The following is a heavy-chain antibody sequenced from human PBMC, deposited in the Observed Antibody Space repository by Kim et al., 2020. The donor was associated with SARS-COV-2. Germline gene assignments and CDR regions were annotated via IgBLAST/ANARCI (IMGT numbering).Heavy chain of an antibody. Sequence: GGSLRLSCAASGFTFSIYGMHWVRQAPGKGLEWVAVISYDGSNKNYVDSVKGRFTISRDNSKNSLYLQMNSPRAEDTAVYYCARDIASSSSGLIYYSYG. V-gene: IGHV3-30*04. D-gene: IGHD3-22*01. CDR2: ISYDGSNK. J-gene: IGHJ6*01. CDR3: ARDIASSSSGLIYYSYG. CDR1: GFTFSIYG.